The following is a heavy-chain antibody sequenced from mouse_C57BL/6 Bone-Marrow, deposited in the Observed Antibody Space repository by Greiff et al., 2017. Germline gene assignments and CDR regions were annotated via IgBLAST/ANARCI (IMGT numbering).Heavy chain of an antibody. CDR2: IYPGNSDT. Sequence: VQLQQSGTVLARPGASVKMSCKTSGYTFTSYWMHWVKQRPGQGLEWIGIIYPGNSDTSYNQKFKGKAKLTAVTATSTAYMERSSLTNEDSEVYYCTRGDGNYYYGMDYWGQGTSVTVSS. V-gene: IGHV1-5*01. CDR3: TRGDGNYYYGMDY. CDR1: GYTFTSYW. J-gene: IGHJ4*01. D-gene: IGHD2-1*01.